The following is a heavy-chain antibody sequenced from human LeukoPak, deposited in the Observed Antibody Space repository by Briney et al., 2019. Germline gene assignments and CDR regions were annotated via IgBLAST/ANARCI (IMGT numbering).Heavy chain of an antibody. CDR2: IYYSGST. V-gene: IGHV4-39*01. J-gene: IGHJ5*02. CDR3: ARQDYVSSYFDP. Sequence: SETLSLTCTVSRDSISRGSYYWGWIRQPPGKGLEWIGTIYYSGSTYYNPSLKSRVTISVDTAKNYFSLSLRSVTAADTALYYCARQDYVSSYFDPWGQGTLVTVSS. D-gene: IGHD4-17*01. CDR1: RDSISRGSYY.